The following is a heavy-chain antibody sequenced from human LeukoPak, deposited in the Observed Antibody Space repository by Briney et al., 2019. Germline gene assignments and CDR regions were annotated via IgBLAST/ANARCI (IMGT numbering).Heavy chain of an antibody. V-gene: IGHV3-7*04. CDR3: AGRGDGNLYYFDH. J-gene: IGHJ4*02. CDR1: GFTFSSCW. CDR2: IKQDGGEK. Sequence: PGGSLRLSCAASGFTFSSCWMSWVRQAPGKGLEWVANIKQDGGEKYYVDSVKGRFTISRDNAKNSLYLQMNSLRPEDTAVYYCAGRGDGNLYYFDHWGQGTLVTASS. D-gene: IGHD5-24*01.